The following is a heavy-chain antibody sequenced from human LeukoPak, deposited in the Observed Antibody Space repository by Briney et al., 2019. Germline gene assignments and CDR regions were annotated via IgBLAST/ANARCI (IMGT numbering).Heavy chain of an antibody. CDR2: INSDGGST. CDR3: ASRSERGASAAFAF. V-gene: IGHV3-74*01. CDR1: SFTFSSFW. Sequence: GGSLRLSCAASSFTFSSFWMYCVRQAPGKGLVWVSRINSDGGSTTYADSVKGRFTISRDNAKNTVYLQMNGLRAEYTAVYYYASRSERGASAAFAFWGQGTMVTVSS. J-gene: IGHJ3*01. D-gene: IGHD1-26*01.